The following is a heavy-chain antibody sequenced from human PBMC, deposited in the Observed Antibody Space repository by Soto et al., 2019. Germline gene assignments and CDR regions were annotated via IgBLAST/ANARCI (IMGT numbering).Heavy chain of an antibody. D-gene: IGHD1-26*01. J-gene: IGHJ4*02. CDR3: ARAHHVAGATAYCVH. V-gene: IGHV1-69*01. CDR1: GGTFSTYT. CDR2: IIPIFGTT. Sequence: QVQLVQSGAEVRKPGSSVKVSCKTSGGTFSTYTISWVRQAPGQGLEWMGGIIPIFGTTDYAQKFQGRVTISADESTSTDYMDLNSLRSEDTAVYYCARAHHVAGATAYCVHWGQGTLVTVSS.